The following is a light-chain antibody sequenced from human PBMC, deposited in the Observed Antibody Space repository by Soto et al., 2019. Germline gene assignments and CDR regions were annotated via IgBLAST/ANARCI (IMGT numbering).Light chain of an antibody. CDR3: RQGNSFPSGLN. CDR2: AAS. V-gene: IGKV1-12*02. J-gene: IGKJ4*01. Sequence: DIQMTQSPSSVSASVGDRVTITCRASQGISRFLAWYQQKPGKAPKLLIYAASSLQSGVPSRFSGSGSGTDFTLTIHSLQPEDFATYYCRQGNSFPSGLNFGGGTKVEIK. CDR1: QGISRF.